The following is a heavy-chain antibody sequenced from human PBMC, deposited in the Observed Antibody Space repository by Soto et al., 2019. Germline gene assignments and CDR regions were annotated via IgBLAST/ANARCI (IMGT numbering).Heavy chain of an antibody. D-gene: IGHD3-22*01. Sequence: PGGSLRLSCAASGFTFSSYSMNWVRQAPGKGLEWVSSISSSSSYIYYADSVKGRFTISRDNAKNSLYLQMNSLRAEDTAVYYCTTDPDGGSYDSPYWGQGTLVTVSS. V-gene: IGHV3-21*01. CDR3: TTDPDGGSYDSPY. CDR1: GFTFSSYS. CDR2: ISSSSSYI. J-gene: IGHJ4*02.